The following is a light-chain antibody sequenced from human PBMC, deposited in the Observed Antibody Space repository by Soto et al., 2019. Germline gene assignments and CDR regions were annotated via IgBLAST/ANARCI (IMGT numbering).Light chain of an antibody. CDR2: GAS. CDR3: QQYNNWPPDT. Sequence: EIILTQSPASLSVSPGERATLSCRASQSVNNNLAWYQQKRGQAPRLLIYGASTRATGIPGRLRGSGSGTEFTLTITSLQSEDFAVYFCQQYNNWPPDTFGQGTKVDIK. V-gene: IGKV3-15*01. J-gene: IGKJ2*01. CDR1: QSVNNN.